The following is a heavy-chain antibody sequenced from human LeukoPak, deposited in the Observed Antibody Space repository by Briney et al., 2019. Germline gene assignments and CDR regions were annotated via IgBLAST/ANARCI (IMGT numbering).Heavy chain of an antibody. V-gene: IGHV3-21*01. CDR3: ARDRGYSYGTDY. D-gene: IGHD5-18*01. Sequence: GGSLRLSCAASGFTFSSYSMNWVRQAPGKGLGWVSSISSSSSYIYYADSVKGRFTISRDNAKNSLYLQMNSLRAEDTAVYYCARDRGYSYGTDYWGQGTLVTVSS. CDR1: GFTFSSYS. J-gene: IGHJ4*02. CDR2: ISSSSSYI.